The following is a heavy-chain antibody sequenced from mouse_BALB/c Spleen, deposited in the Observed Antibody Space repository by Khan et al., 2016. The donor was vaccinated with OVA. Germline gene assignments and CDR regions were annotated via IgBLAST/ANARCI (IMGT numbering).Heavy chain of an antibody. CDR1: GFTFTDYY. J-gene: IGHJ3*01. D-gene: IGHD1-1*02. Sequence: EVELVESGGGFMQPGGSLKLSCATSGFTFTDYYMYWVRQTPERRLEWVAYISTRGTTPYYPDTVRGRFTISRDNAKNTLYLQMSRLKSEDTAMYYCAREGDGGGLAYWGQGTLVTVSA. V-gene: IGHV5-12*02. CDR2: ISTRGTTP. CDR3: AREGDGGGLAY.